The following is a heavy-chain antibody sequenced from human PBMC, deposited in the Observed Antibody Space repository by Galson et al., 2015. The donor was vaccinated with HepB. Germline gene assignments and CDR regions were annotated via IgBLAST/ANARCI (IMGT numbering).Heavy chain of an antibody. V-gene: IGHV6-1*01. J-gene: IGHJ4*02. D-gene: IGHD3-22*01. CDR3: ARGHYYDSTGAYYFDY. CDR1: GDSVSSNRAA. CDR2: TYYRSKWSS. Sequence: CAISGDSVSSNRAAWNWIRQSPSRGLEWLGRTYYRSKWSSDYAASVKSRITINADTSKNQFSLQLNSVTPEDTAVYYCARGHYYDSTGAYYFDYWGQGTLVPVSS.